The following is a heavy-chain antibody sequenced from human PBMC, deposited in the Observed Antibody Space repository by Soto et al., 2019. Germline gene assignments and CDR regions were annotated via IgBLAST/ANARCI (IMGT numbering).Heavy chain of an antibody. D-gene: IGHD2-8*01. Sequence: QVQFVQSGAEVKKPGASVRLSCKPSGYTLTNYAIQCVRQSDGQGLEWLGLIDPGSGYTEYSHRLRGRVTIRRDNSASPFYMDLTSLTSEDTDVYFCTRDLNGGNPFDYWGQGTLVTVS. CDR3: TRDLNGGNPFDY. CDR2: IDPGSGYT. CDR1: GYTLTNYA. V-gene: IGHV1-3*01. J-gene: IGHJ4*02.